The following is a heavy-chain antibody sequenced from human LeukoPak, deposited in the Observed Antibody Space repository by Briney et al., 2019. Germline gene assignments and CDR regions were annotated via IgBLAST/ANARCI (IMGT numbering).Heavy chain of an antibody. V-gene: IGHV3-21*01. Sequence: GGSLRLSCAASGFTFSSYSINWVRQAPGKGLEWVSSISSSSSYIYYADSVKGRFTISRDNAKNSLYLQMNSLRAEDTAVYYCASGYGDYAAKDYWGQGTLVTVSS. CDR3: ASGYGDYAAKDY. J-gene: IGHJ4*02. D-gene: IGHD4-17*01. CDR2: ISSSSSYI. CDR1: GFTFSSYS.